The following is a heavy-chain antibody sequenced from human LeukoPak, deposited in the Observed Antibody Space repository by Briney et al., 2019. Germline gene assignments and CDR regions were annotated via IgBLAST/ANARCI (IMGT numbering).Heavy chain of an antibody. Sequence: ASVKVSCKASGYTFTGYYMHWVRQAPGQGLEWMGRINPNSGGTNYAQKIQGRVTMTRDTSISTAYMELSRLRSDDTAVYYCARGSRYSGYDSVYWGQGTLVTVSS. CDR3: ARGSRYSGYDSVY. V-gene: IGHV1-2*06. CDR1: GYTFTGYY. D-gene: IGHD5-12*01. CDR2: INPNSGGT. J-gene: IGHJ4*02.